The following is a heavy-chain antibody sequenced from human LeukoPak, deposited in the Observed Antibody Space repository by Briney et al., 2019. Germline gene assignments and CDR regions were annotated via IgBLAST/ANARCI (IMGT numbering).Heavy chain of an antibody. D-gene: IGHD6-13*01. Sequence: GGSLRLSCAASGFTFSSYSMNWVRQAPGKGLEWVSFISTSSSYIHNADSVKGRFTISRDNAKKSLSLQMNSLRADDTAVYYCARGYSSSWYLDWGQGTLVTVSS. CDR1: GFTFSSYS. CDR3: ARGYSSSWYLD. V-gene: IGHV3-21*01. J-gene: IGHJ4*02. CDR2: ISTSSSYI.